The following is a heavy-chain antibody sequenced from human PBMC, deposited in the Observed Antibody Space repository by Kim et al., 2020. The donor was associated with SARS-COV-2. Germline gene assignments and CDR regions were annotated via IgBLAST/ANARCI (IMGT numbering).Heavy chain of an antibody. Sequence: GESLKISCKGSGYSFTSYWIGWVRQMPGKGLEWMGIIYPGDSDTRYSPSFQGQVTISADKSISTAYLQWSSLKASDTAMYYCASHEGRYYDSSKDDAFDIWGQGTMVTVSS. J-gene: IGHJ3*02. D-gene: IGHD3-22*01. CDR2: IYPGDSDT. CDR3: ASHEGRYYDSSKDDAFDI. V-gene: IGHV5-51*01. CDR1: GYSFTSYW.